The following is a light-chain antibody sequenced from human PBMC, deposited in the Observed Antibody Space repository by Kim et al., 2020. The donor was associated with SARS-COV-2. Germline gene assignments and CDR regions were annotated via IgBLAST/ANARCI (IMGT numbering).Light chain of an antibody. CDR1: QTILNH. J-gene: IGKJ2*01. CDR3: QQSYSTPHT. CDR2: ATS. Sequence: DIQVTQSPSSLPASVGDRVTITCRTSQTILNHLNWYQQKPGKAPSLLIYATSNLQRGVPTRFSGGGSGTTFTLTIVNLQTEDFATYFCQQSYSTPHTFGQGTSWRS. V-gene: IGKV1-39*01.